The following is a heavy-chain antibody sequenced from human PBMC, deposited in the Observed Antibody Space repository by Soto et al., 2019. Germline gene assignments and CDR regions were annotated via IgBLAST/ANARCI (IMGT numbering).Heavy chain of an antibody. Sequence: SLILSRAASAFTLSTYANLCGRHPPGKGLELVWVSCGSGCSTDYADSGKGRFTISRDNSKNTLYLQMKSLRAEDTAVYYCAKVDIVVFKHPAYYEFYTVAWGDGPPVAVSS. CDR1: AFTLSTYA. J-gene: IGHJ6*03. CDR2: SCGSGCST. D-gene: IGHD2-15*01. CDR3: AKVDIVVFKHPAYYEFYTVA. V-gene: IGHV3-23*01.